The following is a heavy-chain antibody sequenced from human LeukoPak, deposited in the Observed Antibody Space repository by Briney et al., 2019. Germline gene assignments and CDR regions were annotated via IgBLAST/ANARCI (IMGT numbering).Heavy chain of an antibody. V-gene: IGHV4-31*11. Sequence: SETLSLTCAVYGGSFSGYYWSWIRQHPGKGLEWIGYIYYSGSTYYNPSLKSRVTISVDTSKNQFSLKLSSVTAADTAVYYCARDASYGGNSRAFDIWGQGTMVTVSS. CDR2: IYYSGST. CDR3: ARDASYGGNSRAFDI. CDR1: GGSFSGYY. D-gene: IGHD4-17*01. J-gene: IGHJ3*02.